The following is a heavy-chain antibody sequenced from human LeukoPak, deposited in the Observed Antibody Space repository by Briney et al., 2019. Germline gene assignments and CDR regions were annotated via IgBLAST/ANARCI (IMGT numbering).Heavy chain of an antibody. CDR1: GFTFKNYA. CDR2: ISSGGSST. CDR3: AKDQSSSGYYF. D-gene: IGHD3-22*01. V-gene: IGHV3-23*01. Sequence: GGSLRLSCTASGFTFKNYAVSWVRQAPGKGLEWVSGISSGGSSTYYADSVKGRFTISRDNSRSTLYLQMNSLRAEDTAVYYCAKDQSSSGYYFWGQGTLVTVSS. J-gene: IGHJ4*02.